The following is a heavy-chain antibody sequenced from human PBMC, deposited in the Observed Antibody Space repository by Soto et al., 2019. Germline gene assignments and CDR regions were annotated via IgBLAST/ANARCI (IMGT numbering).Heavy chain of an antibody. CDR1: GFTFDTYG. CDR3: AKDRGSALGVISD. D-gene: IGHD3-10*01. V-gene: IGHV3-9*01. J-gene: IGHJ4*02. CDR2: ITWNGDTR. Sequence: GGSLRLSCATSGFTFDTYGMHWVRQVAGKGLEWVSVITWNGDTRGYAAPVKGRFTISRDNARNSLYLQMNNLRVEDTALYFCAKDRGSALGVISDWGQGTLVTVSS.